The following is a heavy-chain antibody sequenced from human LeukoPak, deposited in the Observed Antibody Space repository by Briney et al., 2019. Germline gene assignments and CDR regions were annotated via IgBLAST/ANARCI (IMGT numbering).Heavy chain of an antibody. CDR2: IRSKANSYAT. CDR1: GFTFSGSA. J-gene: IGHJ3*02. D-gene: IGHD6-13*01. CDR3: PRLYSSSWPYDAFDI. Sequence: GGSLKLSCAASGFTFSGSAMHWVRQASGKGLEWVGRIRSKANSYATAYAASVKGRFTISRDDSKNTAYLQMNSLKTEDTPVYYCPRLYSSSWPYDAFDIWGQGTMVTVSS. V-gene: IGHV3-73*01.